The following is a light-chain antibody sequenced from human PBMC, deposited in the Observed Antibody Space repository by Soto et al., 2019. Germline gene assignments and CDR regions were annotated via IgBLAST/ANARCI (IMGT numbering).Light chain of an antibody. Sequence: DIQMTQSPSSVSASVGDRVTITCRASQGISSWLAWYQQKPGNAPNLLIYTASSLQSGVPSRFSGSGSGTDFTLTISSLQPDDFATFYCQQYDTYSRTFGQGTKVEVK. V-gene: IGKV1D-16*01. CDR3: QQYDTYSRT. J-gene: IGKJ1*01. CDR2: TAS. CDR1: QGISSW.